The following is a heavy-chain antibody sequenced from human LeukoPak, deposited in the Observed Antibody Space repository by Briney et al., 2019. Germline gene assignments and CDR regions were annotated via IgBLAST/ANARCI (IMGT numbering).Heavy chain of an antibody. V-gene: IGHV3-21*01. CDR2: ISSSSSYI. Sequence: PGGSLRLSCAASGFTFSSYSMNWVRQAPGKGLGWVSSISSSSSYIYYADSVKGRFTISRDNAKNSLYLQMNSLRAEDTAVYYCAGSASSGWTIDYWGQGTLVTVSS. CDR3: AGSASSGWTIDY. D-gene: IGHD6-19*01. CDR1: GFTFSSYS. J-gene: IGHJ4*02.